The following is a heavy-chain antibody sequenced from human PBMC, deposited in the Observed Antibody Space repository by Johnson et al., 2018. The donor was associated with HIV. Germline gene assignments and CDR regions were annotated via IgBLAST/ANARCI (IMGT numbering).Heavy chain of an antibody. CDR3: ARDASLRFLEWFDAFDI. D-gene: IGHD3-3*01. CDR1: GFTFSDYY. V-gene: IGHV3-11*04. J-gene: IGHJ3*02. CDR2: ISSSGSTI. Sequence: LQLVESGGGLVKPGGSLRLSCAASGFTFSDYYMSWIRQAPGKGLEWVSYISSSGSTIYYTDSVKGRFTISRDNAKNSLYLQMNSLRAEDTAVYYCARDASLRFLEWFDAFDIWGQGTMVTVSS.